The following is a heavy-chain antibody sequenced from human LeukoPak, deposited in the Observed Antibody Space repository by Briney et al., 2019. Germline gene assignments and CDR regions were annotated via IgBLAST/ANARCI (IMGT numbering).Heavy chain of an antibody. D-gene: IGHD6-19*01. CDR3: ARELVGIAVAGGFDY. V-gene: IGHV3-30-3*01. CDR2: VLHDGSNV. J-gene: IGHJ4*02. CDR1: GFTFSSYT. Sequence: GGSLRLSCAASGFTFSSYTMHWVRQAPGKGLEWVALVLHDGSNVHYADSVKGRFTISRDNSKNTLYLQMNSLRAEDTAVYYCARELVGIAVAGGFDYWGQGTLVTVSS.